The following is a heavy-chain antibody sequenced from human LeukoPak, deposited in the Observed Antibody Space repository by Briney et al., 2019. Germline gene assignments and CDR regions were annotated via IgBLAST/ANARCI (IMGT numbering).Heavy chain of an antibody. CDR2: IYSGGST. J-gene: IGHJ3*02. CDR1: GFTVSSNY. D-gene: IGHD6-19*01. CDR3: ARVYSSGWYHDAFDI. Sequence: GSLRLSCAASGFTVSSNYMSWVRQAPGKGLEWVSVIYSGGSTYYADSVKGRFTISRDNSKNTLYLQMNSLRAEDTAVYYCARVYSSGWYHDAFDIWGQGTMVTVSS. V-gene: IGHV3-53*01.